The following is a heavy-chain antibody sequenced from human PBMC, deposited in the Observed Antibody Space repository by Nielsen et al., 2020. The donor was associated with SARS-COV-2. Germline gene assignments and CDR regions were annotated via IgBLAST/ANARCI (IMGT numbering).Heavy chain of an antibody. CDR3: AHSSYYYDSSGYFPAAFDI. J-gene: IGHJ3*02. D-gene: IGHD3-22*01. V-gene: IGHV2-5*01. Sequence: PGKALEWLALIYWNDDKRYSPSLKSRLTITKDTSKNQVVLTMTNMDPVDTATYYCAHSSYYYDSSGYFPAAFDIWGQGTMVTVSS. CDR2: IYWNDDK.